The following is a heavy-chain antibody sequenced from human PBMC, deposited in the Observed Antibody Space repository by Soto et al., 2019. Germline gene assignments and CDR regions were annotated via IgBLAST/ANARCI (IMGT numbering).Heavy chain of an antibody. CDR1: GFTFSSYA. V-gene: IGHV3-23*01. CDR3: ARDRLYSSSWYYYYMDV. J-gene: IGHJ6*03. CDR2: ISCSGGST. D-gene: IGHD6-13*01. Sequence: GGSLRLSCAASGFTFSSYAMSWVRQAPGKGLEWVSAISCSGGSTYYADSVKGRFTISRDNSKNTLYLQMNSLRAEDTAVYYCARDRLYSSSWYYYYMDVWGKGTTVTVSS.